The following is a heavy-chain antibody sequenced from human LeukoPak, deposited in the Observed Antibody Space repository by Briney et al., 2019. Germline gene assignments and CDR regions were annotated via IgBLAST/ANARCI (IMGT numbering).Heavy chain of an antibody. V-gene: IGHV4-59*08. CDR3: ARRYCSSTSCRGFDY. Sequence: SETLSLTCTVSGGSIRTYYWSWIRQPPGKGLEWIGYIYYSGSTNHNPSLKSRVTISVDTSKNQFSLKLSSVTAADTAVYYCARRYCSSTSCRGFDYWGQGTLVTVSS. J-gene: IGHJ4*02. D-gene: IGHD2-2*01. CDR1: GGSIRTYY. CDR2: IYYSGST.